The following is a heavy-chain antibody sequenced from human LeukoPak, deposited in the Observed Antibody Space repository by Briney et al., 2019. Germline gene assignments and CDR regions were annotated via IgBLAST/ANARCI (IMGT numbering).Heavy chain of an antibody. J-gene: IGHJ4*02. CDR2: IKSKTDGGTT. Sequence: TGGSLRLSCAASGFTFSYDWMTWVRQAPGKGLEWVGRIKSKTDGGTTDYAAPVKGRFIISRDDSKNTLYLQMNSLKTEDTAVYYCSTVRYCSGGSCVGGMDVWGQGTLVTVSS. V-gene: IGHV3-15*01. CDR1: GFTFSYDW. CDR3: STVRYCSGGSCVGGMDV. D-gene: IGHD2-15*01.